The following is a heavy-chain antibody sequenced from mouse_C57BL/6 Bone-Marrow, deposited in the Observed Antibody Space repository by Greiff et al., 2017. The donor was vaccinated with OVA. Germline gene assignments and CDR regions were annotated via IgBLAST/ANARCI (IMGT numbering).Heavy chain of an antibody. CDR2: IYPGSGST. Sequence: QVQLQQSGAELVKPGASVKMSCKASGYTFTSYWITWVKQRPGQGLEWIGDIYPGSGSTNYNEKFKSKATLTVDTSSSTAYMQLRSLTSEDSAVYYCARDYGGLFDYWGQGTTLTVSS. V-gene: IGHV1-55*01. J-gene: IGHJ2*01. CDR3: ARDYGGLFDY. D-gene: IGHD1-1*02. CDR1: GYTFTSYW.